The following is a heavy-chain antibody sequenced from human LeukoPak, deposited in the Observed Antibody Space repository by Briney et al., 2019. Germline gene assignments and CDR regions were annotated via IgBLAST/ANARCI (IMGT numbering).Heavy chain of an antibody. CDR1: GFTFSTYD. CDR2: IKQDGSEK. V-gene: IGHV3-7*01. Sequence: GGSLRLSCAASGFTFSTYDMNWVRQPPGKGLEWVANIKQDGSEKDYADSVKGRFTISRDNAKNSMYLQMNSLRAEDTAVYYCARGRGLEYWGQGSLVTVSS. D-gene: IGHD3-10*01. J-gene: IGHJ4*02. CDR3: ARGRGLEY.